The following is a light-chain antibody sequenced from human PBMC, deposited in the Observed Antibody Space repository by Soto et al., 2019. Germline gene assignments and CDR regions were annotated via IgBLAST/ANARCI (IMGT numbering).Light chain of an antibody. V-gene: IGKV4-1*01. J-gene: IGKJ1*01. CDR1: QSVLYSSNNKNY. CDR3: QQYYSTPRT. Sequence: DIVMTQTPDSLSVSLAERDTSICKSSQSVLYSSNNKNYLAWYEQKPGQPPKLIIYWASTRESGVPDRFSGSGSGTDFTLTISSLQAKDVAVYYCQQYYSTPRTFGQGTKVDIK. CDR2: WAS.